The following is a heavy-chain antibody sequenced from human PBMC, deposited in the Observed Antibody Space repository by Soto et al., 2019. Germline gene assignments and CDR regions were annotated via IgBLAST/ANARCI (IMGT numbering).Heavy chain of an antibody. J-gene: IGHJ2*01. CDR2: ISGSGGST. CDR3: AKRTTGWYFDL. Sequence: EVQLLESGGGLVQPGGSLRLSCAASGFPFSSYAMNWVPQAPGKGLEWVSVISGSGGSTYYADSVKGRFTISRDNSKNTLYLQMNSLRAEDTAVYYCAKRTTGWYFDLWGRGTLVTVSS. V-gene: IGHV3-23*01. CDR1: GFPFSSYA.